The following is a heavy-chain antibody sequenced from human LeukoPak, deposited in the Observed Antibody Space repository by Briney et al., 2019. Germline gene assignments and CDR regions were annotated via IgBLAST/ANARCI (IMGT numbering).Heavy chain of an antibody. Sequence: GGSLRLSCAASGFTFSSYDMNWVRQAPGKGLEWVSYVNTISSTKYYADSVKGRFTISRDNAKNSLSLQMNSLRDEDTAVYYCARGKIGYYYGDYDGYWGQGTLVTVSS. CDR1: GFTFSSYD. CDR2: VNTISSTK. CDR3: ARGKIGYYYGDYDGY. D-gene: IGHD4-17*01. V-gene: IGHV3-48*02. J-gene: IGHJ4*02.